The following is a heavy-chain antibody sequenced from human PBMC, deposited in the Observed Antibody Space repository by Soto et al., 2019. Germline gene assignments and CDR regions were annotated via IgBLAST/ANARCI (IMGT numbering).Heavy chain of an antibody. Sequence: PSETLSLTCIVSGGSISNYYWSWIRQPPGKGLEWIGYIYYSGSTNYNPSLQSRVTISVDRSKNQFSLKLSSVTAADTAVYYCARTPDIWGQGTMVTVSS. J-gene: IGHJ3*02. CDR1: GGSISNYY. CDR2: IYYSGST. CDR3: ARTPDI. V-gene: IGHV4-59*12.